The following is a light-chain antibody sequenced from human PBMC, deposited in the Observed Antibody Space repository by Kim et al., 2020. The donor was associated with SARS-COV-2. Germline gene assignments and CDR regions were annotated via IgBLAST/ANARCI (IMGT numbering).Light chain of an antibody. CDR1: QSVSSY. CDR3: QQRSNWPPLLT. J-gene: IGKJ4*01. V-gene: IGKV3-11*01. Sequence: PGKSATLSCRASQSVSSYLAWYQQKPGQAPRLLIYDASNRATGIPARFSGSGSGTDFTLTISSLEPEDFAVYYCQQRSNWPPLLTFGGGTKVDIK. CDR2: DAS.